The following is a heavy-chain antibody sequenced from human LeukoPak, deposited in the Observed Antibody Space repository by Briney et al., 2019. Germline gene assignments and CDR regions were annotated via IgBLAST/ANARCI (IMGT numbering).Heavy chain of an antibody. J-gene: IGHJ5*02. V-gene: IGHV1-8*03. Sequence: ASVKVSCKASGYTFTSYDINWVRQATGQGLEWMGWMNPNSGNSGYAQKFQGRVTITRNTSISTAYMELSSLRSEDTAVYYCARASSSWSIGDWFDPWGQGTLVTVSS. CDR1: GYTFTSYD. CDR3: ARASSSWSIGDWFDP. D-gene: IGHD6-13*01. CDR2: MNPNSGNS.